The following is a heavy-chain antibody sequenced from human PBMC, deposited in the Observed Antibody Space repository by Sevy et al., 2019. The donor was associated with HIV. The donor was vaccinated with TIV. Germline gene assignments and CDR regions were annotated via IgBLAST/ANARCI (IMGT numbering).Heavy chain of an antibody. CDR3: TTDHRRDGIVVVPFEY. Sequence: GESLKISCAASGFSFSNAWMSWVRQAPGKGLEWVGRIRSKTGGGTTDFAAFAKGKFTISRDDSKDTLYLQMNSLKTEDTAVYYCTTDHRRDGIVVVPFEYWGQGTLVTVSS. J-gene: IGHJ4*02. D-gene: IGHD3-22*01. V-gene: IGHV3-15*01. CDR1: GFSFSNAW. CDR2: IRSKTGGGTT.